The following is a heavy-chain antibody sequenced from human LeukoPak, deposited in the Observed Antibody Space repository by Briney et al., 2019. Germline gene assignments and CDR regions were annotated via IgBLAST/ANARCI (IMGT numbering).Heavy chain of an antibody. D-gene: IGHD3-10*01. CDR2: IYHSGTT. V-gene: IGHV4-28*01. CDR3: ARKENVYYYFDY. Sequence: ASETLSLTCAVSGYSITSSSWWGWIRQPPGKGLEWIGYIYHSGTTYYNPSLQSRVTMSVDASKNQFSLKLSSVTAVDTAVYYCARKENVYYYFDYWGQGTLVTVSS. J-gene: IGHJ4*02. CDR1: GYSITSSSW.